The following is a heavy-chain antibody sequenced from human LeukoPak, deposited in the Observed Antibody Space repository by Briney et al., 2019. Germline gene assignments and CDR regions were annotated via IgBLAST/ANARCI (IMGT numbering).Heavy chain of an antibody. Sequence: GASVKVSCKASGYTFTSYGISWVRQAPGQGLEWMGWISAYNGNTNYAQKLQGRVTMTTDTSTSTAYMELRSLRSEDTAVYYCARDLGQWYGSGIYYHWGEGTLVTVSS. V-gene: IGHV1-18*01. J-gene: IGHJ5*02. CDR3: ARDLGQWYGSGIYYH. CDR1: GYTFTSYG. D-gene: IGHD3-10*01. CDR2: ISAYNGNT.